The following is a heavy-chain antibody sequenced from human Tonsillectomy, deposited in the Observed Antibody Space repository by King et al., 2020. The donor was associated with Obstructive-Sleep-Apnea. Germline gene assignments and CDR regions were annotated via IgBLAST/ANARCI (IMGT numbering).Heavy chain of an antibody. CDR1: GGSVSSSNYY. Sequence: QLQESGPGLVKPSETLSLTCTVSGGSVSSSNYYWGWIRQPPGKGLEWIGSIYYSGSTNYNPSLKSRVTISVDTSKNQFSLKLSSVTAADTAVYYGARANRYSTYSSGGAWGQGPLATVSS. CDR2: IYYSGST. J-gene: IGHJ5*02. CDR3: ARANRYSTYSSGGA. V-gene: IGHV4-39*07. D-gene: IGHD6-25*01.